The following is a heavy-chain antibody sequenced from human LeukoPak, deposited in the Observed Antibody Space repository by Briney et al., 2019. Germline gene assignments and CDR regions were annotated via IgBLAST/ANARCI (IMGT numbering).Heavy chain of an antibody. CDR2: ISGSGGYT. D-gene: IGHD1-26*01. CDR3: AKDSLRERIVGSTTRGVNDY. J-gene: IGHJ4*02. Sequence: GGSLRLSCAASGFTFSSYAMSWVRQAPGKGLEWVSAISGSGGYTYYADSVKGRFTISRDNSKNTLYLQMNSLRGEDTAVYYCAKDSLRERIVGSTTRGVNDYWGQGTLVTVSS. V-gene: IGHV3-23*01. CDR1: GFTFSSYA.